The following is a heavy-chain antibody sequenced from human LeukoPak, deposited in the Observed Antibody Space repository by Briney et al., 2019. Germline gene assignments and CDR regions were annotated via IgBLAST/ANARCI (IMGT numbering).Heavy chain of an antibody. CDR2: IYYSGST. J-gene: IGHJ5*02. D-gene: IGHD3-22*01. V-gene: IGHV4-61*01. CDR3: ASPRSYYDSSGYYIS. CDR1: GGSVSSGSYY. Sequence: PSETLSLTCTVSGGSVSSGSYYWSWIRQPPGKGLEWIGYIYYSGSTNNNPSLKSRVTISVDTSKNQLSLKLSSVTAADTAVYYCASPRSYYDSSGYYISWGQGTLVTVSS.